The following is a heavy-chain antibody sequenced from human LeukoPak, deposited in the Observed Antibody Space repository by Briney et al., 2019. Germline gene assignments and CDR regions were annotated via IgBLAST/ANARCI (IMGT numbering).Heavy chain of an antibody. Sequence: ASVKVSCKASGYTFTGYYMHWVRQAPGQGLEWMGWINPNSGGTNYAQEFQGRVTMTRDTSISTAYMELSRLRSDDTAVYYCARTSVYYDSSGYYYSLGYWGQGTLVTVSS. CDR2: INPNSGGT. CDR3: ARTSVYYDSSGYYYSLGY. CDR1: GYTFTGYY. D-gene: IGHD3-22*01. V-gene: IGHV1-2*02. J-gene: IGHJ4*02.